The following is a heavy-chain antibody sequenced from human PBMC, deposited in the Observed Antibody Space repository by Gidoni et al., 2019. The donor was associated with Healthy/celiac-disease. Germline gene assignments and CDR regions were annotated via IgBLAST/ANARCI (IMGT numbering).Heavy chain of an antibody. V-gene: IGHV3-9*01. CDR3: AKAGGPGSYLGLQDWFDP. D-gene: IGHD1-26*01. CDR1: GFPFDDYA. CDR2: IRWNSGSI. J-gene: IGHJ5*02. Sequence: EVQLVESGGGLVQPGRSLRLSCAASGFPFDDYAMHWVRQAPGKGLEWVSGIRWNSGSIGYADAVKGRFTISRDNAKNSLYLQMNSLRAEDTALYYCAKAGGPGSYLGLQDWFDPWGQGTLVTVSS.